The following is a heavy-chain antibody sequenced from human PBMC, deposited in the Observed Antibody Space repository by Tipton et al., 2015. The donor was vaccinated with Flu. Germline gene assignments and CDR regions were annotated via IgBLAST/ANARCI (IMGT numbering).Heavy chain of an antibody. CDR1: GFTFSSYA. J-gene: IGHJ4*02. Sequence: GSLRLSCAASGFTFSSYAMSWVRQAPGKGLEWVSAISGSGGSTYYADSVKGRFTISRDNSKNTLYLQMNSLRAEDTAVYYCARELDTITGTPEAIVDWGQGTLVTVSS. CDR2: ISGSGGST. CDR3: ARELDTITGTPEAIVD. D-gene: IGHD1-20*01. V-gene: IGHV3-23*01.